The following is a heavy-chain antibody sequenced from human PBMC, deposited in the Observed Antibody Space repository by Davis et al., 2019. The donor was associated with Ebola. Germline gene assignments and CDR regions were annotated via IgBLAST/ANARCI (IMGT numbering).Heavy chain of an antibody. CDR3: ARDSGDYRSLYYYGMDV. CDR1: GFTFSSYW. D-gene: IGHD4-17*01. Sequence: GESLKISCAASGFTFSSYWMHWVRQAPGKGLVWVSRINSDGSSTSYADSVKGRFTISRDNAKNTLYLQMNSLRAEDTAVYYCARDSGDYRSLYYYGMDVWGQGTTVTVSS. V-gene: IGHV3-74*01. J-gene: IGHJ6*02. CDR2: INSDGSST.